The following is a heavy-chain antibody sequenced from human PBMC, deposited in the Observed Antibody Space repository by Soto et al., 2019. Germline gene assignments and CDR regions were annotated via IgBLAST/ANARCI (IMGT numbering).Heavy chain of an antibody. CDR2: IYNNGIT. Sequence: KPSETLSLTCTVSDGSISNHYLNWIRQSPGKGLEWIGYIYNNGITNYNPSLKSRVTISVDTSKNQFSLKLTSVTAADTAVYFCGRDPNAGVVGVWGQGTLVTVSS. J-gene: IGHJ3*01. V-gene: IGHV4-59*11. D-gene: IGHD3-3*01. CDR3: GRDPNAGVVGV. CDR1: DGSISNHY.